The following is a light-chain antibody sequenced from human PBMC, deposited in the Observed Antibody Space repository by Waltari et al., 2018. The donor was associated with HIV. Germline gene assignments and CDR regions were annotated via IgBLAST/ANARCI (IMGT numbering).Light chain of an antibody. CDR1: SSDLRDYNS. CDR2: EVS. V-gene: IGLV2-14*01. Sequence: TISCAGTSSDLRDYNSVSWYQHHPGKVPKVIIYEVSNRHSGVSSRFSGSISANTASLTISGLQPEDEADYFCASYISSASPEFGGGTKVTVL. CDR3: ASYISSASPE. J-gene: IGLJ3*02.